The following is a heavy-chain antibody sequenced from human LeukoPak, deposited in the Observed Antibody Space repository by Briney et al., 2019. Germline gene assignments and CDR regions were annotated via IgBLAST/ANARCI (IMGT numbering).Heavy chain of an antibody. J-gene: IGHJ4*02. CDR3: AREVGATDDY. D-gene: IGHD1-26*01. CDR1: GFTFSSYS. CDR2: ISGSSTYI. V-gene: IGHV3-21*01. Sequence: PGESLRLSCAASGFTFSSYSRNWVRQAPGKGLEWVSSISGSSTYIYYADSVRGRFTISRDNAKNSLYLHMNSLRAEDTAVYYCAREVGATDDYWGQGTLVTVSS.